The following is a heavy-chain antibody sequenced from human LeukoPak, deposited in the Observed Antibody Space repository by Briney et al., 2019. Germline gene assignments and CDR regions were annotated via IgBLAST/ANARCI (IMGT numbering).Heavy chain of an antibody. CDR3: AKEGTAMASSYFDY. CDR1: GFTFSSYG. CDR2: ISHDGTVQ. D-gene: IGHD5-18*01. V-gene: IGHV3-30*18. J-gene: IGHJ4*02. Sequence: GGSLRLSCAASGFTFSSYGMQWVRQAPGKGLEWVAVISHDGTVQHYADSVKGRFTISRDNSDNTLYLQMNSLRDEDTAMYYCAKEGTAMASSYFDYWGQGTLITVSS.